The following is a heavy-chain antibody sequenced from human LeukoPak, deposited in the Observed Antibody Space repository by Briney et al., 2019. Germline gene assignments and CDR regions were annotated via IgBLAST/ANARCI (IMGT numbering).Heavy chain of an antibody. J-gene: IGHJ5*02. V-gene: IGHV3-21*04. CDR1: GFTFSNFN. CDR2: IRSSGYSI. D-gene: IGHD3-16*01. Sequence: GGSLRLSCAASGFTFSNFNMNWVRQAPGKGLEWVSCIRSSGYSIYYAYSVKGRFTISRDHGKNSLYLQMKSLRVEDTALYHCAKMGGVSESNARTFDPWGQGTLVTVSS. CDR3: AKMGGVSESNARTFDP.